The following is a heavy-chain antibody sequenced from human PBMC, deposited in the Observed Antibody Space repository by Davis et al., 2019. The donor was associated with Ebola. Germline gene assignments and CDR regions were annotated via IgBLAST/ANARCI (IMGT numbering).Heavy chain of an antibody. D-gene: IGHD1-26*01. V-gene: IGHV3-11*01. J-gene: IGHJ6*02. CDR2: VSSSGSTI. CDR1: GFTFSDYY. CDR3: ARDGVVGANDGMDV. Sequence: PGGSLRLSCAASGFTFSDYYMSWIRQAPGKGLGWVSYVSSSGSTIYYADSVKGRFTISRDNAKNSLYLQMNSLRAEDTAVYYCARDGVVGANDGMDVWGQGTTVTVSS.